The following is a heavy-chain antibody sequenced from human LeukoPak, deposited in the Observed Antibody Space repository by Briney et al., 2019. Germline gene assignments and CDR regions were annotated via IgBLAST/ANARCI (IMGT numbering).Heavy chain of an antibody. D-gene: IGHD3-10*01. J-gene: IGHJ3*02. CDR1: GGSISSGDYY. V-gene: IGHV4-30-4*08. Sequence: SETLSLTCTVSGGSISSGDYYWSWIRQPPGKGLEWIGYIYYSGGTYYNPSLKSRVTISVDTSKNQFSLKLSSVTAADTAVYYCARGWGYYYGPRTSDAFDIWGQGTMVTVSS. CDR3: ARGWGYYYGPRTSDAFDI. CDR2: IYYSGGT.